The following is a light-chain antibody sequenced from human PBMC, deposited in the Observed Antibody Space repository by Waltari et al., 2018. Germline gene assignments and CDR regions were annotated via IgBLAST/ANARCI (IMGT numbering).Light chain of an antibody. J-gene: IGKJ2*01. CDR1: QSLLQFSNNEFY. V-gene: IGKV4-1*01. CDR2: WAS. Sequence: DIVMTQSPEYLAVSLGERATINCKSSQSLLQFSNNEFYLAWYQQKPGQSPKLLVHWASTRESGVPDRFSGSGSGREFTLTISSLQAEDVAVYYCQQYYSIPYTFGQGTRLEIK. CDR3: QQYYSIPYT.